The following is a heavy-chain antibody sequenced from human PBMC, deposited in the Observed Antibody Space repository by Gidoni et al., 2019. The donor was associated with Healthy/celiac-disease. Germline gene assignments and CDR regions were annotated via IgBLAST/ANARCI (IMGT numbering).Heavy chain of an antibody. CDR2: INAGNGNT. D-gene: IGHD1-26*01. CDR3: ASRGGELEGEAYYYGMDV. CDR1: GYTFTSYA. J-gene: IGHJ6*02. V-gene: IGHV1-3*01. Sequence: QVQLVQSGAEVKKPGASVKVSCKASGYTFTSYAMHWVRQAPGQRLEWMGWINAGNGNTKYSQKFQGRVTITRDTSASTAYMELSSLRSEDTAVYYCASRGGELEGEAYYYGMDVWGQGTTVTVSS.